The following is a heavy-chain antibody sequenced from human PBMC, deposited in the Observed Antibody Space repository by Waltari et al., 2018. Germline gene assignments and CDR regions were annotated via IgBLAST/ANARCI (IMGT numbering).Heavy chain of an antibody. D-gene: IGHD5-18*01. V-gene: IGHV4-61*02. J-gene: IGHJ4*02. CDR2: IYTSGST. CDR1: GGSISSGSYY. CDR3: ARGLDTAMVYLY. Sequence: QVQLQESGPGLVKPSQTLSLTCTVSGGSISSGSYYWSWIRQPAGKGLEWIGRIYTSGSTNYNPALKSRVTISVDTSKNQFSLKLSSVTAADTAVYYCARGLDTAMVYLYWGQGTLVTVSS.